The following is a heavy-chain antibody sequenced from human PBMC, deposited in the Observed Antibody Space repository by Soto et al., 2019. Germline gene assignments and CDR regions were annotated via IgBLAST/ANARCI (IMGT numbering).Heavy chain of an antibody. V-gene: IGHV4-61*08. CDR1: GGSVSSGDYY. CDR2: IYYSGST. D-gene: IGHD5-18*01. J-gene: IGHJ5*02. Sequence: SETLSLTCTVSGGSVSSGDYYWSWLRQPPGKGLEWIGYIYYSGSTNYNPSLKSRVSISLDTSKNQFSLRLTSVTAADTAVYYCARIPVDTYMINWFDPWGQGTLVTVSS. CDR3: ARIPVDTYMINWFDP.